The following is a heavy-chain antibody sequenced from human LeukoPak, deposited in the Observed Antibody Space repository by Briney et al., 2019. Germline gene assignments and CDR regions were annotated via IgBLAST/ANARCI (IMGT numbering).Heavy chain of an antibody. J-gene: IGHJ4*02. Sequence: GASLRLSCAASGFTFNNYAMSWVRRAPGKGLEWVSTISGSDASTYYADSVKGRFTISRDNSKNTLYLQMNSLRAEDTAVYYCAKDLYCDYDFDCWGQGTLVTVSS. D-gene: IGHD4-17*01. CDR3: AKDLYCDYDFDC. V-gene: IGHV3-23*01. CDR2: ISGSDAST. CDR1: GFTFNNYA.